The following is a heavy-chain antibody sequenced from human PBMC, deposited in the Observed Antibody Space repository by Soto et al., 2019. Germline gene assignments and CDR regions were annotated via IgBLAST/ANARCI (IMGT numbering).Heavy chain of an antibody. Sequence: PGGSLRLSCAASGFTFSSYGMHWVRQAPGKGLEWVAVISYDGSNKYYADSVKGRFTISRDNSKNTLYLQMNSLRAEDTAVYYCAKDRGNIVVVQGLNYYSYGMDVWGQGTTVTVSS. J-gene: IGHJ6*02. CDR2: ISYDGSNK. CDR3: AKDRGNIVVVQGLNYYSYGMDV. D-gene: IGHD2-21*01. V-gene: IGHV3-30*18. CDR1: GFTFSSYG.